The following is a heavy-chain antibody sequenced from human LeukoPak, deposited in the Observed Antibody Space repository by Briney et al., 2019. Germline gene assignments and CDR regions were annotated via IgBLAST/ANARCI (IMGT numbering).Heavy chain of an antibody. D-gene: IGHD1-7*01. CDR3: ARRAELPSYFDY. CDR2: IYYSGST. J-gene: IGHJ4*02. V-gene: IGHV4-39*01. CDR1: GGSISSSSYY. Sequence: SETLSLTCTVSGGSISSSSYYWGWIRQPPGKGLEWIGSIYYSGSTYYNPSLKSRVTISVDTSKNQFSLKLSSVTAADTAVYYCARRAELPSYFDYWGQGTLVTVSS.